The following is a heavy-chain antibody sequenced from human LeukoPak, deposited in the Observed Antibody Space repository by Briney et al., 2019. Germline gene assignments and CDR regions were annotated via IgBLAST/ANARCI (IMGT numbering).Heavy chain of an antibody. D-gene: IGHD6-13*01. V-gene: IGHV1-46*01. CDR3: ARVGGAAAGRGRGYYYYYMDV. CDR2: INPSGGST. Sequence: WASVKVSCKASGYTFTSYYMHWVRQAPGQGLEWMGIINPSGGSTSYAQKFQGRVTMTRDMSTSTAYMELSSLRSEDTAVYYCARVGGAAAGRGRGYYYYYMDVWGKGTTVTVSS. J-gene: IGHJ6*03. CDR1: GYTFTSYY.